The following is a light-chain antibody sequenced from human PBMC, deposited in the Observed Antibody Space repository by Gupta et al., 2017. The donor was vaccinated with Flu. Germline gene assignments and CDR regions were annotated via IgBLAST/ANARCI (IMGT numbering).Light chain of an antibody. CDR3: AAWDDSLSGPV. CDR1: SSNIGSNY. J-gene: IGLJ2*01. Sequence: QSVLTQPPSASGTPGQRVTIPCSGSSSNIGSNYVYRYQQLPGTAPKLLMYENNQRPSGVPDRFSGSKSGTSASLAISGLRSEDEADYYCAAWDDSLSGPVFGGGTKLTVL. V-gene: IGLV1-47*01. CDR2: ENN.